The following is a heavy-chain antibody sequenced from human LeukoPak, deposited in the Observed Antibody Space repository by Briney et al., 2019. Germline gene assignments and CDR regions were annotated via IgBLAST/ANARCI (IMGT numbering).Heavy chain of an antibody. J-gene: IGHJ5*02. D-gene: IGHD6-6*01. CDR1: GGSISSYY. CDR2: IYTSGST. Sequence: SETLSLTCTVSGGSISSYYWSWIRQPAGKGLEWIGRIYTSGSTNYNPSLKSRVTISVDTSKNQFSLKLSSVTAADTAVYYCARDRKGIAARLNWFDPWGQGTLVTVSS. CDR3: ARDRKGIAARLNWFDP. V-gene: IGHV4-4*07.